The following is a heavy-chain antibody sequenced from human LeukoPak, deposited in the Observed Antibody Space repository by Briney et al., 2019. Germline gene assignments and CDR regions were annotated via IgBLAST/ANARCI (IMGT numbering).Heavy chain of an antibody. CDR1: GFTFSSYW. Sequence: GGSLRLSCSASGFTFSSYWMSWVRQTPGKGLEWVANIKQDGSEKYYVDSVKGRFTISRDNAEKSLYLQMNSLRAEDTAVYYCARDVRRWLQFDYWGQGTLVTVSS. J-gene: IGHJ4*02. V-gene: IGHV3-7*01. CDR2: IKQDGSEK. D-gene: IGHD5-24*01. CDR3: ARDVRRWLQFDY.